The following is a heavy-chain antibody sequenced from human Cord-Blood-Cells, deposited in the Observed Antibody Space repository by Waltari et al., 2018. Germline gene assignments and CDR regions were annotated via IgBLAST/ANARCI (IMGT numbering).Heavy chain of an antibody. Sequence: QVQLQEPGPGLVKPSGTLSLTCSVSGGSIISSNWWSWVRQPPGKGLEWIGELYHSGSTNYNPSLKSRVTISVDKSKNQFSLKLSSVTAADTAVYYCARLTRTYTAMVDYWGQGTLVTVSS. CDR2: LYHSGST. J-gene: IGHJ4*02. V-gene: IGHV4-4*02. CDR3: ARLTRTYTAMVDY. CDR1: GGSIISSNW. D-gene: IGHD5-18*01.